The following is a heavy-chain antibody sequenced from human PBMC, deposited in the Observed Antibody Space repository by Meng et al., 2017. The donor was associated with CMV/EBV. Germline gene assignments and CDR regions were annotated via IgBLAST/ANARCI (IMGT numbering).Heavy chain of an antibody. CDR3: ARVLQPHYYYYFGMDV. J-gene: IGHJ6*02. V-gene: IGHV3-48*03. D-gene: IGHD4-11*01. CDR2: ISSSGSTI. CDR1: GFTFSSYE. Sequence: GGSLRPSCAASGFTFSSYEMNWVRQAPGKGLEWVSYISSSGSTIYYADSVKGRFTIARDNAKNSLYLQMNSLRAEDTAVYYCARVLQPHYYYYFGMDVWGQGTTVTVSS.